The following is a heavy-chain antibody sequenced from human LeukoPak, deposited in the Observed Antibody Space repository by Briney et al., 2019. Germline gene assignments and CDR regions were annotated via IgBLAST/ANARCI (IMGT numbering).Heavy chain of an antibody. CDR3: ARPKLQYYYDSSGYSRFDY. CDR2: INHSGST. J-gene: IGHJ4*02. V-gene: IGHV4-34*01. D-gene: IGHD3-22*01. Sequence: ASETLSLTCAVYGGSFSGYYWSWIRQPPGKGLEWIGEINHSGSTNYNPSLKSRVTISVDTSKNQFSLKLSSVTAADTAVYYCARPKLQYYYDSSGYSRFDYWGQGTLVTVSS. CDR1: GGSFSGYY.